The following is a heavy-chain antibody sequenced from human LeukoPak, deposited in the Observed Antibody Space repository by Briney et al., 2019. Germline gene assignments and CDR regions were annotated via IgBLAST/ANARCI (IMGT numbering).Heavy chain of an antibody. CDR2: IYYSGST. D-gene: IGHD3-22*01. J-gene: IGHJ6*02. CDR3: ARSIDTYYYDSSGYYALGNYYYYGMDV. CDR1: GGSISSSSYY. Sequence: PSETLSLTCTVSGGSISSSSYYWSWIRQPPGQGLEWIGYIYYSGSTNYNPSLKSRVTISVDTSKNQFSLKLSSVTAADTAVYYCARSIDTYYYDSSGYYALGNYYYYGMDVWGQGTTVTASS. V-gene: IGHV4-61*05.